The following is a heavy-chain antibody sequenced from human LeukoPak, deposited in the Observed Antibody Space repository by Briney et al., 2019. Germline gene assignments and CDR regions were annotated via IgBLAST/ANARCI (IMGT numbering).Heavy chain of an antibody. Sequence: SETLSLTRTVSGGSISSGGYHWSWIRQPAGKGLEWIGRIYPDVSTNYNPSLRSRVSISVDTSKNQFSLKLSSVTAADTAVYYCARDITGTASTWGQGTLVIVSS. CDR2: IYPDVST. CDR3: ARDITGTAST. CDR1: GGSISSGGYH. J-gene: IGHJ5*02. D-gene: IGHD1-1*01. V-gene: IGHV4-61*02.